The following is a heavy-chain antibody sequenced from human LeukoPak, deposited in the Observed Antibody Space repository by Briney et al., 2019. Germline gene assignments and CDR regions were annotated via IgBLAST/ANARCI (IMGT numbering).Heavy chain of an antibody. D-gene: IGHD6-19*01. CDR3: ARPRMSVAGTFYWYFDL. CDR1: GFTFDDYA. CDR2: ISWNSGSI. J-gene: IGHJ2*01. Sequence: PGGSLRLSCAASGFTFDDYAMHWVRQAPGKGLEWVSGISWNSGSIGYADSVKGRFTISRDNAKNSLYLQMNSLRAEDTAVYYCARPRMSVAGTFYWYFDLWGRGTLVTVSS. V-gene: IGHV3-9*01.